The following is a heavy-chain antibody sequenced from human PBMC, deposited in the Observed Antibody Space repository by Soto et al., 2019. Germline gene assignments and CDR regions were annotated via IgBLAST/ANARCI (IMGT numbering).Heavy chain of an antibody. CDR1: GFTFSTDA. CDR2: ITTSGGNT. J-gene: IGHJ6*03. CDR3: AGRYCTNGVCYTNYYYYIDV. V-gene: IGHV3-23*01. Sequence: GGSLRLSCAASGFTFSTDAMSWFRQAPGKGLEWVSTITTSGGNTYYADSVQGRFTISRDNSKNTLYLQMNSLRAEDTAVYYCAGRYCTNGVCYTNYYYYIDVWGKGTTVTVSS. D-gene: IGHD2-8*01.